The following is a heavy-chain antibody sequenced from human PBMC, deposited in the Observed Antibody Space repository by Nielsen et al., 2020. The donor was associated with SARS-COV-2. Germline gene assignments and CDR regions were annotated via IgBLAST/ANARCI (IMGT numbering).Heavy chain of an antibody. CDR1: GYTFTNYD. CDR2: MSPNSGNT. D-gene: IGHD1-26*01. Sequence: ASVKVSCKASGYTFTNYDINWVRQAAGQGLEWMGWMSPNSGNTGYAQKFQGRVTMTRDTSISTAYMELSSLRSEDTAVYYCARGGFSLGANLEDPWGQGTLVIVSS. CDR3: ARGGFSLGANLEDP. J-gene: IGHJ5*02. V-gene: IGHV1-8*01.